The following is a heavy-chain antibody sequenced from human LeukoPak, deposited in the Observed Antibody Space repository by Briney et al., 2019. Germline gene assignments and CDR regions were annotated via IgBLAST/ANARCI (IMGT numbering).Heavy chain of an antibody. V-gene: IGHV1-8*01. CDR3: AREDYDFWSGYRLATDY. CDR1: GYTFTSYD. Sequence: ASVKVSCKASGYTFTSYDINWVRQATGQGLEWMGWMNPNSGNTGYAQKFQGRVTMTRDTSISTAYMELSRLRSDDTAVYYCAREDYDFWSGYRLATDYWGQGTLVTVSS. CDR2: MNPNSGNT. D-gene: IGHD3-3*01. J-gene: IGHJ4*02.